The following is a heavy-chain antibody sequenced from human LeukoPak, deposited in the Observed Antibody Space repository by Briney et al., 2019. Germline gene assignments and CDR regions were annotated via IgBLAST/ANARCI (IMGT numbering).Heavy chain of an antibody. D-gene: IGHD2-2*01. V-gene: IGHV3-30*02. CDR3: AKSGRDSSTDYFDY. J-gene: IGHJ4*02. CDR1: GFTFSSYG. CDR2: ILNDGTTK. Sequence: TGGSLRLSCAASGFTFSSYGMEWVRQVPGKGLEWVAFILNDGTTKYYADSVKGRFTISRDNSRNTLYLQMNSLRAEDTAVYYCAKSGRDSSTDYFDYWGQGTLVTVSS.